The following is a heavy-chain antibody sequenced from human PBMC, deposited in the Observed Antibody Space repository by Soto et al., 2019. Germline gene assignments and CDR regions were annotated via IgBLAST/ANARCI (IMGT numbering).Heavy chain of an antibody. CDR2: IIPIYGTA. CDR3: ARCVRDNWNNDAFDI. V-gene: IGHV1-69*13. Sequence: SVKVSCKASVGTLSSYAISWVRQAPGQGLEWMGGIIPIYGTANSAQKFQGRVTITADESTSTAYMELSSLRSEDTAVYYCARCVRDNWNNDAFDIWGQGTMVTVSS. D-gene: IGHD1-1*01. J-gene: IGHJ3*02. CDR1: VGTLSSYA.